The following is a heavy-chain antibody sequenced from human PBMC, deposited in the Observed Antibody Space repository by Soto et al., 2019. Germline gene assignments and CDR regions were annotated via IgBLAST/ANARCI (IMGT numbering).Heavy chain of an antibody. V-gene: IGHV4-31*03. CDR1: GGSISSGGYY. CDR2: ISYSGST. J-gene: IGHJ6*02. CDR3: AREPDV. Sequence: QVQLQESGPGLVKPSQTLSLTCTVSGGSISSGGYYWSWIRQHPGKGLEWIGYISYSGSTYYNPSLKSRIPTAVDTSKHQCSLKLSSVTDAHTVVYYCAREPDVWGQGTTVTVS.